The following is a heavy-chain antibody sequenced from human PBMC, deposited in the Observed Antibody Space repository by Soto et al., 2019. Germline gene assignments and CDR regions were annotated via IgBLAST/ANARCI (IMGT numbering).Heavy chain of an antibody. CDR1: GFTFSSYW. Sequence: EVQLVESGGGLVQPGGSLRLSCAASGFTFSSYWMSWVRQAPGKELEWVANIKQDGSEKYYVDSVKGRFTISRDNAKKSLYLQMNSLRAEDTAMYYCARDLVAVAGTTLDAFDIWGQGTIVTVSS. J-gene: IGHJ3*02. CDR3: ARDLVAVAGTTLDAFDI. V-gene: IGHV3-7*01. CDR2: IKQDGSEK. D-gene: IGHD6-19*01.